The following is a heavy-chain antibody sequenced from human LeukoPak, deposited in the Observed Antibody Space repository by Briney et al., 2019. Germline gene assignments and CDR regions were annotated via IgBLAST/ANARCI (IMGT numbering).Heavy chain of an antibody. CDR1: GYTFTSFD. Sequence: GASVKVSCKTSGYTFTSFDIHWVRQASGQGLEWLGWMNPNSGDTGYAHKFQDRVAITRNTSINTAYLELSSLTSEDTGVYYCAGAPGITIFGVANFDYWGQGTLVTVSS. V-gene: IGHV1-8*03. J-gene: IGHJ4*02. D-gene: IGHD3-3*01. CDR2: MNPNSGDT. CDR3: AGAPGITIFGVANFDY.